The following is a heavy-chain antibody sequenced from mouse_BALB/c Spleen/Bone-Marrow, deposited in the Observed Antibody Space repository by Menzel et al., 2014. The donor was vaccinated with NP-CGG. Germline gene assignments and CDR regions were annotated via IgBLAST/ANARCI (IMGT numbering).Heavy chain of an antibody. CDR2: INPDSSTI. V-gene: IGHV4-1*02. J-gene: IGHJ1*01. CDR3: ARPGYYGYQDV. CDR1: GFDFXRYW. D-gene: IGHD1-2*01. Sequence: EVKVEEFGGGLVQPGGSLKLSCAASGFDFXRYWMTWVRQAPGKGLEWIGEINPDSSTINYTPSLKDKFIISRDNAKNALYLQMSKVRSEDTALYYCARPGYYGYQDVWGAGTTVTVSS.